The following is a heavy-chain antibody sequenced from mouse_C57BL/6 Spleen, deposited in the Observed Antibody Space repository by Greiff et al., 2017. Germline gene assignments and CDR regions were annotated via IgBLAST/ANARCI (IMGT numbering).Heavy chain of an antibody. Sequence: QVQLQQPGAELVKPGASVKLSCKASGYTFTSYWMHWVKQRPGQGLEWIGMIHPNSGSTNYNEKFKSKATLTVDKSSSTAYMQLSSLTSEDSAVYYCARRNYYGSSLDYWGQGTTLTVSS. CDR1: GYTFTSYW. CDR3: ARRNYYGSSLDY. D-gene: IGHD1-1*01. V-gene: IGHV1-64*01. CDR2: IHPNSGST. J-gene: IGHJ2*01.